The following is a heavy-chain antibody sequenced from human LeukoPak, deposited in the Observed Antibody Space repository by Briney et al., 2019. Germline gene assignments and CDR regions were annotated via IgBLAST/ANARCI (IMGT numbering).Heavy chain of an antibody. CDR2: IKSKTDGGTT. D-gene: IGHD5-24*01. V-gene: IGHV3-15*01. J-gene: IGHJ4*02. CDR3: TTARATTEVDY. CDR1: GFTFSDAW. Sequence: PGGSLRLSCVASGFTFSDAWMTWVRQAPGKGLEWVGRIKSKTDGGTTDYAAPVKGRFTISRDDSKNTLYLQMNSLKTEDTAMYYCTTARATTEVDYWGQGTLVTVSS.